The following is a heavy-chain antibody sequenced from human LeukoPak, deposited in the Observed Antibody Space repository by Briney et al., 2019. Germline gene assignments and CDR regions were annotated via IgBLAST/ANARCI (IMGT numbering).Heavy chain of an antibody. V-gene: IGHV3-7*01. CDR1: GFTFSSYA. CDR3: AKYSGSYGVES. CDR2: INQDGSEI. J-gene: IGHJ5*01. Sequence: PGGSLRLSCAASGFTFSSYAMHWVRQAPGKGLEWVANINQDGSEIYYVDSVKGRFTISRDNAKNSVFLQMNSLRAEDTAVYYCAKYSGSYGVESWGQGTLVTVSS. D-gene: IGHD1-26*01.